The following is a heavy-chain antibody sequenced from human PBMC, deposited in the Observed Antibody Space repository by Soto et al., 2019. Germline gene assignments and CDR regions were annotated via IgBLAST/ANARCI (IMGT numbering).Heavy chain of an antibody. Sequence: QVQLVQSGAEVKKPGASVKVSCRASGYTFISYYIHWVRQAPGQGLEWMGLINPSDAYTDYAQKFQGRVTLTRYTSTSIVYIELSSLRSENTVIYYCARDHVDTPMTNFDYWGQGTLVTVSS. J-gene: IGHJ4*02. CDR3: ARDHVDTPMTNFDY. CDR1: GYTFISYY. V-gene: IGHV1-46*01. CDR2: INPSDAYT. D-gene: IGHD5-18*01.